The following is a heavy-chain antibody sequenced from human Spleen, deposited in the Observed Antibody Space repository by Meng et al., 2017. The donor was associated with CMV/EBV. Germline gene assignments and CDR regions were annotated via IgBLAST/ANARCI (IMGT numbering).Heavy chain of an antibody. J-gene: IGHJ4*02. CDR1: GFTFNDYA. CDR2: ISYDGSAK. CDR3: AVLRATTHFDF. D-gene: IGHD1-26*01. V-gene: IGHV3-30*04. Sequence: GESLKISCAASGFTFNDYAMHWVRQAPGKGLEWVSIISYDGSAKYYADSVKGRFTISRDNSKNTLYLQMDSLRAEDTALYYCAVLRATTHFDFWGQGTLVTVSS.